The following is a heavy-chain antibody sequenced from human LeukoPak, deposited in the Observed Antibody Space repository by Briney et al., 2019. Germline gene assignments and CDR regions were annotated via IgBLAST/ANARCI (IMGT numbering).Heavy chain of an antibody. CDR3: ATALDCSSTSCHAFDI. J-gene: IGHJ3*02. D-gene: IGHD2-2*01. V-gene: IGHV1-24*01. Sequence: ASVKVSCKVSGYTLTELSMHWVRPAPGKGLEWMGGFDPEDGETIYAQKFQGRVTMTEDTSTDTAYMELSSLRSEETAVYYCATALDCSSTSCHAFDIWGQGTMVTVSS. CDR1: GYTLTELS. CDR2: FDPEDGET.